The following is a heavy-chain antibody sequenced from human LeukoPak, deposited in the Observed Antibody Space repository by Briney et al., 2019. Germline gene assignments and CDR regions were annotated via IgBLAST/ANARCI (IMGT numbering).Heavy chain of an antibody. J-gene: IGHJ4*02. CDR2: ISANTGKT. Sequence: ASVKVSYKASGYTFTTYGFCWVRQAPGHGLEWMGWISANTGKTNYAQKFQGRVTMTTDTSTTTAYMELSNLRPDDTALYYCAKVAGDRMDYWGQGTLVTVSS. CDR1: GYTFTTYG. D-gene: IGHD6-13*01. CDR3: AKVAGDRMDY. V-gene: IGHV1-18*01.